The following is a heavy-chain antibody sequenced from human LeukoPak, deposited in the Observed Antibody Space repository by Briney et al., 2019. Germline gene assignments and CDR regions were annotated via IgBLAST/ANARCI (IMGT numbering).Heavy chain of an antibody. CDR3: ARRKGFGEGYFDS. Sequence: ASETLSLTCTVSGGSISNTLYYWAWIRQPPGKGLESIGSIYYSRSTYYSPSLKSRVTISVDTSKNQFSLKLTSVTAADTAVYYCARRKGFGEGYFDSWGQEPWSPSPQ. J-gene: IGHJ4*01. CDR2: IYYSRST. V-gene: IGHV4-39*01. D-gene: IGHD3-10*01. CDR1: GGSISNTLYY.